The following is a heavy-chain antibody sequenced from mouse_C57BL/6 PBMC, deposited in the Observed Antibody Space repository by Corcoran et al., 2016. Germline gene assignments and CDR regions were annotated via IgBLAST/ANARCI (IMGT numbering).Heavy chain of an antibody. Sequence: EVQLQQSGPELVKPGASVKISCKASGYTFTDYYMNWVKQSHGKSLEWIGDINPNNGGTSYNQKFKGKATLTVDKSSSTAYMELRSLTSEDSAVYYCARCDDITTVVADVWGTGTTVTVSS. CDR3: ARCDDITTVVADV. D-gene: IGHD1-1*01. V-gene: IGHV1-26*01. J-gene: IGHJ1*03. CDR1: GYTFTDYY. CDR2: INPNNGGT.